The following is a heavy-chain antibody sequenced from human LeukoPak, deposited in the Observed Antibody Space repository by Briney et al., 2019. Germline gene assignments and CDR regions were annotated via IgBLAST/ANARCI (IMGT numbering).Heavy chain of an antibody. CDR1: GGSFSGSY. Sequence: SETLSLTCAVYGGSFSGSYWSWIRQPPGKGLEWIGEINHSGRTDYNPSLKSRLTISVDTSKNQFSLKLSSVTAADTAVYYCARGPGYCTGGSCYGGWFDPWGQGTLVTVSS. D-gene: IGHD2-15*01. CDR3: ARGPGYCTGGSCYGGWFDP. J-gene: IGHJ5*02. CDR2: INHSGRT. V-gene: IGHV4-34*01.